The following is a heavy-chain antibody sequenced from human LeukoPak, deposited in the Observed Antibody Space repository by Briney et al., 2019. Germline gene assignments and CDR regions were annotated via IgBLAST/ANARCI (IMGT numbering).Heavy chain of an antibody. CDR3: ARARGAMVRGVLYYYGMDV. Sequence: SETLSLTCTVSGGSISNYYWSWIRQPPGKGLEWIGYIYYSGSTNYNPSLKSRVTISVDTSKNQFSLKLSSVTAADTAVYYCARARGAMVRGVLYYYGMDVWGQGTTVTVSS. CDR2: IYYSGST. V-gene: IGHV4-59*08. D-gene: IGHD3-10*01. J-gene: IGHJ6*02. CDR1: GGSISNYY.